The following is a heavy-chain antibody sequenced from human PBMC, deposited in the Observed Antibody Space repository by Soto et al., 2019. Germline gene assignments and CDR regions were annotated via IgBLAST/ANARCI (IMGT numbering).Heavy chain of an antibody. CDR3: ARVATSGSYFDS. D-gene: IGHD3-22*01. CDR1: GGSISSYY. Sequence: ETLSLTCTVSGGSISSYYWSWIRQPPGKGLEWMGYIYYSGSTNYNPSLKSRVTISVDKSKNQFSLKLSSVTAADTAVYYCARVATSGSYFDSWGQCTPVFVSS. CDR2: IYYSGST. J-gene: IGHJ4*02. V-gene: IGHV4-59*01.